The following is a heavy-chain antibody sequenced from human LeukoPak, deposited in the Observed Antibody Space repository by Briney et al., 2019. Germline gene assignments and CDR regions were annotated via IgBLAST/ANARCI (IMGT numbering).Heavy chain of an antibody. CDR3: ARSTYSGSSYDY. V-gene: IGHV3-74*01. CDR2: IKSDGSST. J-gene: IGHJ4*02. Sequence: GGSLRLSCAASGFTFSSYWMHWVRQVPGRGLVWVSRIKSDGSSTTYADSVKGRFTISRDNAKNTLYLQMSSLRAEDTAVYYCARSTYSGSSYDYWGQGTLVTVSS. CDR1: GFTFSSYW. D-gene: IGHD1-26*01.